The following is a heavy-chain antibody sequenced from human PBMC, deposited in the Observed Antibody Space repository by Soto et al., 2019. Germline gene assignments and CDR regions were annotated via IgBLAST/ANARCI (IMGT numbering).Heavy chain of an antibody. CDR3: ARGLGYCSCGSCSSDY. Sequence: EVQLVESGGGLVQPGGSLRRSCAASGCTFSTYSMNWVRQAPGKGLEWVSYISSSSSTIYYADSVKGRFTISRDNAKNSLYLQMNSLRDEDTAVYYCARGLGYCSCGSCSSDYWGQGTLVTVSS. J-gene: IGHJ4*02. CDR1: GCTFSTYS. CDR2: ISSSSSTI. D-gene: IGHD2-15*01. V-gene: IGHV3-48*02.